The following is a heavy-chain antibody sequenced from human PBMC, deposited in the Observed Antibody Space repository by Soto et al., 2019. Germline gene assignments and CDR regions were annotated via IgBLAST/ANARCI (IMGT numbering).Heavy chain of an antibody. CDR2: IWHDGGNK. D-gene: IGHD3-16*01. CDR3: ARDGDVNTGFGKDY. V-gene: IGHV3-33*01. J-gene: IGHJ4*02. Sequence: VASLRISCAASGFTFSSYGMHWVRQAPGKGLEWVAFIWHDGGNKFYAESVKGRFTISRDNSKNTLYLQMTSLSAEDTAMYYCARDGDVNTGFGKDYWGQGTLVTVSS. CDR1: GFTFSSYG.